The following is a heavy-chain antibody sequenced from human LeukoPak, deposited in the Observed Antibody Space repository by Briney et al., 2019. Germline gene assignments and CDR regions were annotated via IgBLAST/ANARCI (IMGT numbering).Heavy chain of an antibody. V-gene: IGHV4-4*07. CDR3: ARDVYSSEWYEYFHH. J-gene: IGHJ1*01. D-gene: IGHD6-19*01. Sequence: SETLSLTCSVSGGSLSSYYWSWIRRPAGKGLEWIGRFYACGSPNYNPSLKSRITMSVDTSKNQFSLNLSSETAGDRAGYYCARDVYSSEWYEYFHHWGEGTLVSVCS. CDR2: FYACGSP. CDR1: GGSLSSYY.